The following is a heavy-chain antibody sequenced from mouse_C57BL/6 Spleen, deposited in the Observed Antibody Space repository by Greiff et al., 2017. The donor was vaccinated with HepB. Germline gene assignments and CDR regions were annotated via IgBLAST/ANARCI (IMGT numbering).Heavy chain of an antibody. J-gene: IGHJ3*01. V-gene: IGHV5-4*01. CDR3: ARGRDYGSTSAY. Sequence: EVQLVESGGGLVKPGGSLKLSCAASGFTFSSYAMSWVRQTPEKRLEWVATISDGGSYTYYPDNVKGRFTISRDNAKNNLYLQMSHLKSEDTAMYYCARGRDYGSTSAYWGQGTLVTVSA. D-gene: IGHD1-1*01. CDR1: GFTFSSYA. CDR2: ISDGGSYT.